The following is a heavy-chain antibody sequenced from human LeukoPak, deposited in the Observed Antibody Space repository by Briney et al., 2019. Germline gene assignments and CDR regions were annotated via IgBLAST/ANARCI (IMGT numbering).Heavy chain of an antibody. CDR1: GGSFSGYY. CDR3: ARRRNYGWFDP. D-gene: IGHD4-11*01. J-gene: IGHJ5*02. CDR2: INHSGST. V-gene: IGHV4-34*01. Sequence: SETLSLTCAVYGGSFSGYYWSWIRQPPGKGLEWIGEINHSGSTNYNPSLKSRVTISVDASKNQSSLKLSSVTAADTAVYYCARRRNYGWFDPWGQGTLVTVSS.